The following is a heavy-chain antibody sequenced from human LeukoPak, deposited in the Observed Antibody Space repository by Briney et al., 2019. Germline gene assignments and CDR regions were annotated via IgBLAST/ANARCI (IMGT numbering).Heavy chain of an antibody. D-gene: IGHD3-22*01. V-gene: IGHV4-34*01. Sequence: SETLSLTCAVYGRSFSGYYWGWVRQSPGKGLEWIGNIYSSGNTYYNASLKSRVTMYIDTSKNQFSLKLSSVTAADTAVYYCARGVRYYDSSGSTPGDYWGQGTLVTVSS. J-gene: IGHJ4*02. CDR3: ARGVRYYDSSGSTPGDY. CDR2: IYSSGNT. CDR1: GRSFSGYY.